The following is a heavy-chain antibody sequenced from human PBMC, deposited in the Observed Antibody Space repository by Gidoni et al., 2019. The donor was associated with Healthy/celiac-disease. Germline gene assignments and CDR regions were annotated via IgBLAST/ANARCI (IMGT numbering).Heavy chain of an antibody. CDR1: GFTFSSYA. J-gene: IGHJ4*02. CDR2: ISGCGGST. V-gene: IGHV3-23*01. Sequence: EVQLLESGGGLVQPGGSLRLSCAAAGFTFSSYAMSWVRQAPGKGLEWVSAISGCGGSTYYADSVKGRFTISRDNSKNTLYLQMNSLRAEDTAVYYCAKNTQWLAHFDYWGQGTLVTVSS. D-gene: IGHD6-19*01. CDR3: AKNTQWLAHFDY.